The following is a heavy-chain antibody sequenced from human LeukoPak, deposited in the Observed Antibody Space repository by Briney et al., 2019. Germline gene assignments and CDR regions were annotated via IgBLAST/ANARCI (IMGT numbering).Heavy chain of an antibody. CDR1: GGSISSGDYY. Sequence: PSETLSLTCTVSGGSISSGDYYWRWIPQPPGKGLERIGYIYYSGSTYYNPSLKSRVTISVDTSKNQFSLKLSSVTAADTAVYYCARGGLEQLVEGFDYWGQGTLVTVSS. J-gene: IGHJ4*02. V-gene: IGHV4-30-4*08. D-gene: IGHD6-6*01. CDR2: IYYSGST. CDR3: ARGGLEQLVEGFDY.